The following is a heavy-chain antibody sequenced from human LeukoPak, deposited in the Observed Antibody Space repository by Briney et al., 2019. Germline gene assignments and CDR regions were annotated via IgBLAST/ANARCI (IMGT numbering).Heavy chain of an antibody. CDR2: IYHTGNT. D-gene: IGHD2-21*01. Sequence: SETLSLTCIVYGDSVTSSHYWSWVRPAPGKGLEWIGEIYHTGNTNFNPSLKSRVTISLDTSKNQFSLKLNSTTAADTAVYYCAREGYSRFDYWGQGTLVTVSS. V-gene: IGHV4-4*02. CDR1: GDSVTSSHY. CDR3: AREGYSRFDY. J-gene: IGHJ4*02.